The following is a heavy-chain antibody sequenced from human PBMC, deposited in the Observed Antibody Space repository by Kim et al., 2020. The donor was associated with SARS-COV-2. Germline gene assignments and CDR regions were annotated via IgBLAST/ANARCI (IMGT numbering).Heavy chain of an antibody. J-gene: IGHJ4*02. CDR3: AKDKSRIWDY. V-gene: IGHV3-43*01. D-gene: IGHD3-3*02. CDR2: GST. Sequence: GSTFYADSVKDRFTISRDDSEKSLYMQMNSLTIEDSAFYYCAKDKSRIWDYWGQGTLVTVSS.